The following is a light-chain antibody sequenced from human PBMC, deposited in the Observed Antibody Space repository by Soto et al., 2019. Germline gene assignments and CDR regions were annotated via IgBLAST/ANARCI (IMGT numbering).Light chain of an antibody. CDR1: QSVSSY. Sequence: EIVLTQSPATLSLSPGDRATLSCRASQSVSSYLAWYQQKPGQAPRLLIYDASNRATGIPARFSGSGSGTDFTLTITSLEPEDVAVYYCQQRSNWPSTFGGGTKVESK. CDR2: DAS. J-gene: IGKJ4*01. V-gene: IGKV3-11*01. CDR3: QQRSNWPST.